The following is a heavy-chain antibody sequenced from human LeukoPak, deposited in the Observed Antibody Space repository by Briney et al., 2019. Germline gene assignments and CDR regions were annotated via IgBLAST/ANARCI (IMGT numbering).Heavy chain of an antibody. CDR3: AREVVYYGSGSYYDY. D-gene: IGHD3-10*01. Sequence: PSETLSLTCSVSGGSISSYYWTWIRQPPGKGLEWIGYIDNSGSTNYNPSLKGRVTISVDTSKNQFSLTLNSVTAADMAVYYCAREVVYYGSGSYYDYWGQGTLVTVSS. CDR2: IDNSGST. CDR1: GGSISSYY. J-gene: IGHJ4*02. V-gene: IGHV4-59*01.